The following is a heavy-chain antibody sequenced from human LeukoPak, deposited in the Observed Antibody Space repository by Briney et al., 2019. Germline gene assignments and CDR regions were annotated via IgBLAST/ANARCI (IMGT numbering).Heavy chain of an antibody. Sequence: GGSLRLSCSASGFTFRNFAISWVRQAPGKGLEWVSSIGGGDTHYADSVKGQFTISRDDSRSTVDPQMSSLRAEDTAVYYCAKDGQSFNSMYDYFDSWGQGTLVTVSS. V-gene: IGHV3-23*01. CDR3: AKDGQSFNSMYDYFDS. CDR1: GFTFRNFA. D-gene: IGHD2-8*01. J-gene: IGHJ4*02. CDR2: IGGGDT.